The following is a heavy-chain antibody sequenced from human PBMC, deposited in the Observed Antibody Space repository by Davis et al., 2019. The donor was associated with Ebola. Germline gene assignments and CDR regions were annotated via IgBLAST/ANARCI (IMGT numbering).Heavy chain of an antibody. CDR1: GFTFSSYS. J-gene: IGHJ6*02. D-gene: IGHD6-19*01. V-gene: IGHV3-30*03. Sequence: GESLKISCAASGFTFSSYSMNWVRQAPGKGLEWVAVISYDGSNKYYADSVKGRFTISRDNSKNTLYLQMNSLRAEDTAVYYCASGYSSGWYGFRNYYYYGMDVWGQGTLVTVSS. CDR2: ISYDGSNK. CDR3: ASGYSSGWYGFRNYYYYGMDV.